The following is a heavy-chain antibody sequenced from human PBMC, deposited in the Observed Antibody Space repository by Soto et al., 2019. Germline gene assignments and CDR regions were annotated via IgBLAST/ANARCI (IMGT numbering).Heavy chain of an antibody. Sequence: SKTLSLTCTVSGGSISSSSYYWGWIRQPPGKGLEWIGSIYYSGSTYYNPSLKSRVTISVDTSKNQFSLKLSSVTAADTAVYYCAGMYYDYIWGSYRSNWFDPWGQGTLVTVSS. V-gene: IGHV4-39*01. CDR1: GGSISSSSYY. CDR2: IYYSGST. D-gene: IGHD3-16*02. J-gene: IGHJ5*02. CDR3: AGMYYDYIWGSYRSNWFDP.